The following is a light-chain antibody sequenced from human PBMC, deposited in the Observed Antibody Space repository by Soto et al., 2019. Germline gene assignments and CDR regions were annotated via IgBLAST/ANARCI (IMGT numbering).Light chain of an antibody. Sequence: EIVLTQSPATLSLSPGERATLSCRASQSVSSNLAWYQQKPGQAPRLLIYGASTRATGIPARFSGSGSGTEFTLTISSLQPEDFAVYYCQQYNSSPRTFGQGTKVDIK. V-gene: IGKV3D-15*01. CDR2: GAS. CDR1: QSVSSN. J-gene: IGKJ1*01. CDR3: QQYNSSPRT.